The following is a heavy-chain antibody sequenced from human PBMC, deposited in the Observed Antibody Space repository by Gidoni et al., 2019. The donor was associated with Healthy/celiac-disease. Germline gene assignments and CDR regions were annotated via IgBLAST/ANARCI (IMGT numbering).Heavy chain of an antibody. D-gene: IGHD1-1*01. V-gene: IGHV3-33*01. CDR3: ARDNEASVAYYFDY. CDR2: IWYDGSNK. J-gene: IGHJ4*02. CDR1: GFTFSSYG. Sequence: SCAASGFTFSSYGMHWVRQAPGKGLEWVAVIWYDGSNKYYADSVKGRFTISRDNSKNTLYLQMNSLRAEDTAVYYCARDNEASVAYYFDYWGQGTLVTVSS.